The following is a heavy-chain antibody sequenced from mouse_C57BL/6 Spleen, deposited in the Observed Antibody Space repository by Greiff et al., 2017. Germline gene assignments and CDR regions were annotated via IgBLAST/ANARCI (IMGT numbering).Heavy chain of an antibody. CDR3: ARSSDGYYGAY. Sequence: EVQLQQSGPELVKPGASVKISCKASGYTFTDYYMNWVKQSHGKSLEWIGDINPNNGGTSYNQKFKGKATLTVDKSSSTAYMELRSLTSEDSAVYYCARSSDGYYGAYWGQGTLVTVSA. V-gene: IGHV1-26*01. CDR2: INPNNGGT. CDR1: GYTFTDYY. D-gene: IGHD2-3*01. J-gene: IGHJ3*01.